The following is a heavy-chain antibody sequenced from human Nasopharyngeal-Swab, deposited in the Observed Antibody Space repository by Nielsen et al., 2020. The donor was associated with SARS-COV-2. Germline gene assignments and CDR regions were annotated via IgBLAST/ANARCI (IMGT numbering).Heavy chain of an antibody. Sequence: GGSLRLSRKGSGYSFTSYWIGWVRQMPGKGLEWMGIIYPGDSDTRYSPSFQGQVTISADKSISTAYLQWSSLKASDTAMYYCARHYYGSGSYIDYWGQGTLVTVSS. V-gene: IGHV5-51*01. CDR3: ARHYYGSGSYIDY. CDR2: IYPGDSDT. CDR1: GYSFTSYW. J-gene: IGHJ4*02. D-gene: IGHD3-10*01.